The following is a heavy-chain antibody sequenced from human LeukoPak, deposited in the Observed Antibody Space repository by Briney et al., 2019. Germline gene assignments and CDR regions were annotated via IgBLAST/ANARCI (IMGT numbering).Heavy chain of an antibody. V-gene: IGHV3-21*04. J-gene: IGHJ4*02. Sequence: GGSLRLSCAASGFTFSSYSMNWVRQAPGKGLEWVSSISSSSSYIYYADSVKGRITISRDNAKNSLYLQMNSLRAEDTAVYYCAKDRFGCSSTSCYSLDYWGQGTLVTVSS. CDR1: GFTFSSYS. CDR3: AKDRFGCSSTSCYSLDY. CDR2: ISSSSSYI. D-gene: IGHD2-2*01.